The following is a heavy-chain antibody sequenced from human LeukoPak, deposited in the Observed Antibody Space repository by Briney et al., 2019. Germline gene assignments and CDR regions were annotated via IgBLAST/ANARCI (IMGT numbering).Heavy chain of an antibody. CDR2: ISSSGSTI. V-gene: IGHV3-48*03. J-gene: IGHJ4*02. Sequence: GGSLRLSCAASGFTFSSYEMHWVRQAPGKGLEWVSYISSSGSTIYYADSVKGRFTISRDNSKNTLYLQMNSLRAEDTAVYYCAKGSSNVLLWFGELYLFDYWGQGTLVTVSS. CDR1: GFTFSSYE. D-gene: IGHD3-10*01. CDR3: AKGSSNVLLWFGELYLFDY.